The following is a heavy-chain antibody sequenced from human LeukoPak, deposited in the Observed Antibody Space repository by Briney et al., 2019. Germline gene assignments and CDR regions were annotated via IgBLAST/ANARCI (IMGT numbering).Heavy chain of an antibody. CDR1: GFTFSSYE. CDR3: ARAGYSSGWWGEGVPTSYYYYYMDV. J-gene: IGHJ6*03. D-gene: IGHD6-19*01. CDR2: ISSSGSTI. Sequence: QPGGSLRLSCAASGFTFSSYEMNWVRQAPGKGLEWVSYISSSGSTIYYADSVKGRFTISRDNAKNSLYLQMNSLRAEDTALYYCARAGYSSGWWGEGVPTSYYYYYMDVWGKGTTVTVSS. V-gene: IGHV3-48*03.